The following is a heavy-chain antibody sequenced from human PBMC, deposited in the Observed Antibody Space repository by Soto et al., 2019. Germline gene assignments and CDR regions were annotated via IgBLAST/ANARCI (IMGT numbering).Heavy chain of an antibody. CDR1: GGTFSSYA. CDR2: IIPIFGTA. Sequence: QVQLVQSGAEVKKPGSSVKVSCKASGGTFSSYAISWVRQAPGQGLEWMGGIIPIFGTANYAQKFQGRVTITANESTSTAYMDLISLRSEVTAVYYCARDIGSRDGYNLRDVWGQGTTVTVSS. V-gene: IGHV1-69*12. D-gene: IGHD5-12*01. J-gene: IGHJ6*02. CDR3: ARDIGSRDGYNLRDV.